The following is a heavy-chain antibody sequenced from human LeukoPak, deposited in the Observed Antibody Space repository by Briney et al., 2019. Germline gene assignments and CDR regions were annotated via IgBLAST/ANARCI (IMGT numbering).Heavy chain of an antibody. D-gene: IGHD1-26*01. J-gene: IGHJ4*02. V-gene: IGHV3-30-3*01. CDR1: GFTFSSYA. Sequence: GGSLRLSCAASGFTFSSYAMHWVRQAPGKGLEWVAVISYDGSNKYYADSVKGRFTISRDNSKNTLYLQMNGLRAEDTAVYYCARGPGAIDYWGQGTLVTVSS. CDR2: ISYDGSNK. CDR3: ARGPGAIDY.